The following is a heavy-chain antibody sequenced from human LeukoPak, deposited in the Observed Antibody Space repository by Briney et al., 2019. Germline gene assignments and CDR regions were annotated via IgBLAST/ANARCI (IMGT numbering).Heavy chain of an antibody. Sequence: GGSLRLSCAVSGFTFSSYSMNWVRQARGKGLEWVSAISGNSFWIYYADSVKGRFTISRDNAKSSLYLQMDSLRADDTAVYYCAKDSYGITMVDWGQGTLVTVSS. CDR3: AKDSYGITMVD. V-gene: IGHV3-21*01. J-gene: IGHJ1*01. CDR1: GFTFSSYS. CDR2: ISGNSFWI. D-gene: IGHD3-10*01.